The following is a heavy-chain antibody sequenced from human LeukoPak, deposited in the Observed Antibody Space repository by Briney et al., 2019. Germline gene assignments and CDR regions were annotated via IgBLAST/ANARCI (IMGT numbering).Heavy chain of an antibody. CDR1: GFTVSSKY. Sequence: GGSLRLSCAASGFTVSSKYMNWVRQAPGKGLEWVSVIYSGGSTYYADSVKGRFTISRDNAKNSLYLQMNRLRAEDTAVYYCARDRYYGDHTQVDYWGQGTLVTVSS. D-gene: IGHD4-17*01. V-gene: IGHV3-53*01. J-gene: IGHJ4*02. CDR2: IYSGGST. CDR3: ARDRYYGDHTQVDY.